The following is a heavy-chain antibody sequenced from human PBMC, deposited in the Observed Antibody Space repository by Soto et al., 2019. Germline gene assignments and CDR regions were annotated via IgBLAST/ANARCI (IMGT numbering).Heavy chain of an antibody. V-gene: IGHV1-46*01. CDR3: ARGGESSGYYLLGAIDM. J-gene: IGHJ3*02. CDR1: GYIFTRYY. CDR2: INPSAGGR. D-gene: IGHD3-22*01. Sequence: QVQLEQSGAEVKKPGASAEVSCKASGYIFTRYYIHWVRQAPGQGLEWMGTINPSAGGRYYAPKFQGRVTMTSDTSTSTVYMDLSSLRSDDTAVYYCARGGESSGYYLLGAIDMWGQGTMVTIS.